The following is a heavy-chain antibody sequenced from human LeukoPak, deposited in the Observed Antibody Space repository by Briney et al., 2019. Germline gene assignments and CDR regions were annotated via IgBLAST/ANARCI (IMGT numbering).Heavy chain of an antibody. CDR1: GGSISNTNW. CDR2: VDLLGRT. V-gene: IGHV4-4*02. Sequence: SGTLSLTCGVSGGSISNTNWLTWVRQPPGKGLEWIGEVDLLGRTNYNPSLKSRVAISVDKSENRISLWLTSVTAADTAVYSCAREGRGSGSDYSYFDLWGRGTLVTVSS. CDR3: AREGRGSGSDYSYFDL. D-gene: IGHD3-10*01. J-gene: IGHJ2*01.